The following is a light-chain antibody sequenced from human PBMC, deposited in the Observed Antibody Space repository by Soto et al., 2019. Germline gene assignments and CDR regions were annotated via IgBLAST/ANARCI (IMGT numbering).Light chain of an antibody. CDR2: DAS. V-gene: IGKV3-15*01. J-gene: IGKJ4*01. CDR3: QQYTNWPLT. CDR1: QRVYNN. Sequence: ELVMTQSPVTLSVSPGEGVTLSSRASQRVYNNLAWSQQKPGQAPRLLIYDASARATDIPARFSGSGSGTDFALTVSRLQSEDFAVYYCQQYTNWPLTFGGRNKVEIK.